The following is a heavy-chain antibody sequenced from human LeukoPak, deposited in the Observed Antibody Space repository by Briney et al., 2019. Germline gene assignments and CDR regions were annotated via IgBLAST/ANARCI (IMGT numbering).Heavy chain of an antibody. D-gene: IGHD3-10*01. CDR1: GGTFSSYA. J-gene: IGHJ4*02. Sequence: ASVKVSCKASGGTFSSYAISWVRQAPGQGLEWMGWISSSSGNTNYAQKFQGRVTMTTDKSTGTAYMELRSLRSDDTAVYYCAREHPHFGELWNDYWGQGTPVTVSS. CDR2: ISSSSGNT. V-gene: IGHV1-18*01. CDR3: AREHPHFGELWNDY.